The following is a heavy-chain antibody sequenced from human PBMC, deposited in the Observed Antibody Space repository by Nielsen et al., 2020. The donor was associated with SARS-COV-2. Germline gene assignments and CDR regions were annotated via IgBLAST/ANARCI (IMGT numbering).Heavy chain of an antibody. D-gene: IGHD1-26*01. Sequence: LKISCAASGFSVSRYFMSWVRQAPGKGLEWLSIIYRSDNSYYADSVKGRFTISRDNSKNTLYLQMNSLTGDDTAVYYCASGSGDSLAFDIWGQGTMVIVSS. CDR1: GFSVSRYF. V-gene: IGHV3-53*01. CDR2: IYRSDNS. CDR3: ASGSGDSLAFDI. J-gene: IGHJ3*02.